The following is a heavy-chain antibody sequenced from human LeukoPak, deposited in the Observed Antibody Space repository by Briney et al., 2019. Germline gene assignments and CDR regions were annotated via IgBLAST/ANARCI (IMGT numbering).Heavy chain of an antibody. Sequence: PGGSLRLSCAASGFTFSSYGMHWVRQAPGKGLEWVAVMWFDGSNIYYADSVKGRFTISRDNSKNTLYLQMNSLGAEDTAVYYCARDYSSSWLRFFDYWGQGTLVTVSS. J-gene: IGHJ4*02. V-gene: IGHV3-33*01. CDR1: GFTFSSYG. CDR2: MWFDGSNI. CDR3: ARDYSSSWLRFFDY. D-gene: IGHD6-6*01.